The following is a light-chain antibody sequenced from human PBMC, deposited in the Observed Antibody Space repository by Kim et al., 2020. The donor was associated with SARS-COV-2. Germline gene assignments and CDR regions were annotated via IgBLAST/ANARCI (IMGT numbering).Light chain of an antibody. CDR3: QQYDEWPWT. CDR1: EVVNDN. CDR2: GGA. J-gene: IGKJ1*01. Sequence: RVTLASRSTEVVNDNLAWDQQKPGQPPRLLVYGGAVAPAYIPGRFSGSGSKTEYTLTVTSLESEDLAIYYGQQYDEWPWTFGQGTKVDI. V-gene: IGKV3-15*01.